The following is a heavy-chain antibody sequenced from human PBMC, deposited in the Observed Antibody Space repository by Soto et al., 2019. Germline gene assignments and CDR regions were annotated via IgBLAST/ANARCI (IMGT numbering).Heavy chain of an antibody. Sequence: ASVKVSCKASGYTFTSYYMHWVRQAPGQGLEWMGIINPSGGSTSYAQKFQGRVTMTRDTSTSTVYMELSSLRSEDTAVYYCAKAVRQIGLHYGMDVWGQGTTVTVSS. CDR3: AKAVRQIGLHYGMDV. CDR1: GYTFTSYY. J-gene: IGHJ6*02. V-gene: IGHV1-46*01. D-gene: IGHD3-10*01. CDR2: INPSGGST.